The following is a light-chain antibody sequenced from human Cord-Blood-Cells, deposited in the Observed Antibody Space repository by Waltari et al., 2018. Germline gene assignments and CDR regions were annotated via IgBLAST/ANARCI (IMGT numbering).Light chain of an antibody. V-gene: IGLV6-57*01. CDR1: SGSIASNY. J-gene: IGLJ2*01. CDR3: QSYDSSNHVV. CDR2: EDN. Sequence: NFMLTQPHSVSESPGKTVTISCTRSSGSIASNYVQWYQQRPGSSPTTVIYEDNQRPAGVPDRFSGSIDSSSNSASLTSSGLKTEDDADYYCQSYDSSNHVVFGGGTKLTVL.